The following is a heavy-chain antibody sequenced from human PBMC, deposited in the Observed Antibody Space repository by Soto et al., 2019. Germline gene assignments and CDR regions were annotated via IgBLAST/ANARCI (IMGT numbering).Heavy chain of an antibody. CDR3: ARDYGGY. CDR2: ISSDGSSQ. CDR1: GFTITTYA. V-gene: IGHV3-30-3*01. Sequence: GGSLRLSCAASGFTITTYAMHWVRQAPGKGLEWVAVISSDGSSQFYADSVKGRFTISRDKSKNTVYLQMNSLRPEDTAVYHCARDYGGYWGQGTLVTVSS. J-gene: IGHJ4*02. D-gene: IGHD3-10*01.